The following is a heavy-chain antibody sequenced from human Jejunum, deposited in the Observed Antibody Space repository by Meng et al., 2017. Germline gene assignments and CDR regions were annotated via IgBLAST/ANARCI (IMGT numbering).Heavy chain of an antibody. J-gene: IGHJ5*02. D-gene: IGHD6-19*01. V-gene: IGHV3-23*01. CDR1: GFTFSTYD. CDR2: ISSSGGIT. CDR3: AKIAVADAYNWFDP. Sequence: GESLKISCAASGFTFSTYDMTWVRQAPGKGLEWVSTISSSGGITYYADSVKGRFTISRDNSKNTLYLQMNSLRAEDTAVHYCAKIAVADAYNWFDPWGQGNLVTVYS.